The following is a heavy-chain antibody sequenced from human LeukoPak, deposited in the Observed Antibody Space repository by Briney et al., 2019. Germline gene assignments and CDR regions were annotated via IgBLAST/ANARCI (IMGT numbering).Heavy chain of an antibody. CDR2: INPSGGST. CDR1: GYTFTSYY. V-gene: IGHV1-46*01. D-gene: IGHD6-19*01. J-gene: IGHJ4*02. CDR3: ARDPGMKEWLVNSFDY. Sequence: GASVKVSCKASGYTFTSYYMHWVRQAPGQGLEWMGIINPSGGSTSYAQKFQGRVTMTRDTFTSTVYMELSSLRSEDTAVYYCARDPGMKEWLVNSFDYWGQGTLVTVSS.